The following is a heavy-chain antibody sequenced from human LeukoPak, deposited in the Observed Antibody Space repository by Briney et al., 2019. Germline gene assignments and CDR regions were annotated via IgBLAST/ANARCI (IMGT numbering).Heavy chain of an antibody. J-gene: IGHJ3*02. CDR2: TYYRSKWYN. CDR3: AREVGSGWSFDAFDI. V-gene: IGHV6-1*01. D-gene: IGHD6-19*01. Sequence: SQTLSLTCAISGDSVSSNNAAWNWIRQSPSRGLEWLGRTYYRSKWYNDYAVSVKSRIIINPDTSKNQFSLQLNSVTPEDTAMYYCAREVGSGWSFDAFDIWGQGTMVTVSS. CDR1: GDSVSSNNAA.